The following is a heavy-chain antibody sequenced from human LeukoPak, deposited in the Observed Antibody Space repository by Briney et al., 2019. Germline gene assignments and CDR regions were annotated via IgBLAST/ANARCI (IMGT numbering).Heavy chain of an antibody. D-gene: IGHD2-2*01. Sequence: KSSETLSLTCAVYGGSFSGYYWSWIRQPPGKGLEWIGEIYHSGSTNYNPSLKSRVTISVDKSKNQFSLKLSSVTAADTAVYYCAREVSAGGYQLLWDAFDIWGQGTMVTVSS. CDR2: IYHSGST. CDR1: GGSFSGYY. J-gene: IGHJ3*02. CDR3: AREVSAGGYQLLWDAFDI. V-gene: IGHV4-34*01.